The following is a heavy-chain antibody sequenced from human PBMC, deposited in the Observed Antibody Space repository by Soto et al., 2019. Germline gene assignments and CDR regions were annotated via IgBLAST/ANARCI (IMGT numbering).Heavy chain of an antibody. D-gene: IGHD3-3*01. V-gene: IGHV1-2*04. J-gene: IGHJ6*03. Sequence: ASVKVSCKASGYTFTGYYMHWVRQAPGQGLEWMGWINPNSGGTNYAQKFQGWVTMTRDTSISTAYMELSRLRSDDTAVYYCARGVGITIFGVVIPDYHYYMAVWGKGTTVTVSS. CDR1: GYTFTGYY. CDR2: INPNSGGT. CDR3: ARGVGITIFGVVIPDYHYYMAV.